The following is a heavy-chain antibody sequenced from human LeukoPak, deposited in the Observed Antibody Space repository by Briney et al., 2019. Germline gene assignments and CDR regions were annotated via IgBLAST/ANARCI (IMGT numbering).Heavy chain of an antibody. CDR2: ISAYNGNT. CDR3: ARGGIYSSSWYGFTDAFDI. CDR1: GYTFTSYY. J-gene: IGHJ3*02. D-gene: IGHD6-13*01. Sequence: ASVKVSCKASGYTFTSYYMHWVRQAPGQGLEWMGWISAYNGNTNYAQKLQGRVTMTTDTSTSTAYMELRSLRSDDTAVYYCARGGIYSSSWYGFTDAFDIWGQGTMVTVSS. V-gene: IGHV1-18*04.